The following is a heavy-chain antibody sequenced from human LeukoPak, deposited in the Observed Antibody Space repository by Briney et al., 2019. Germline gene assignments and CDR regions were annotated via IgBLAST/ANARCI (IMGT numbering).Heavy chain of an antibody. CDR3: AREGDGDVAYDSLLFDP. Sequence: SETLSLTCTVSGGSISSGDYYWSWIRQPPGKGLEWIGYIYYSGSTYYNPSLKSRVTISVDTSKNQFSLRLSSVTAADTAVYYCAREGDGDVAYDSLLFDPWGQGTLVTVSS. V-gene: IGHV4-30-4*01. D-gene: IGHD3-22*01. J-gene: IGHJ5*02. CDR2: IYYSGST. CDR1: GGSISSGDYY.